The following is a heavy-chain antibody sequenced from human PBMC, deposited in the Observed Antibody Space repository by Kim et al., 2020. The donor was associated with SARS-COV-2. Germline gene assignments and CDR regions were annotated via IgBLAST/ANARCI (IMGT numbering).Heavy chain of an antibody. CDR2: VNNGGNA. CDR1: GSTFSRYA. CDR3: AKDHPSSGWPTFDS. J-gene: IGHJ4*02. V-gene: IGHV3-23*01. D-gene: IGHD6-19*01. Sequence: GGSLRLSCAASGSTFSRYAMSWVRQAPGKGPEWIAAVNNGGNAYYANFAKGRFTVSRDNNRNTLDLQMNSLTAEDTALYFCAKDHPSSGWPTFDSWGQGTLVTVSS.